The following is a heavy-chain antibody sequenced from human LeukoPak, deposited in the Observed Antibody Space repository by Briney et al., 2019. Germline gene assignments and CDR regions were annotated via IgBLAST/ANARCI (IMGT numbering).Heavy chain of an antibody. J-gene: IGHJ3*02. Sequence: PGGSLRLSCAASGFTFDDYGMSWVRQAPGKGLEWVSGINWNGGSTGYADSVKGRFTISRDNAKNSLYLQMNSLRAEDTALYYCARVHAPYYYDSSGYAFDIWGQGTMVTVSS. CDR3: ARVHAPYYYDSSGYAFDI. D-gene: IGHD3-22*01. CDR2: INWNGGST. CDR1: GFTFDDYG. V-gene: IGHV3-20*04.